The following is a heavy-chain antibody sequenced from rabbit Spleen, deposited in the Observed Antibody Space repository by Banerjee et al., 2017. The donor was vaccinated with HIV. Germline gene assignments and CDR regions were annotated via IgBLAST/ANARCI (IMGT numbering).Heavy chain of an antibody. D-gene: IGHD1-1*01. J-gene: IGHJ4*01. CDR1: GFSFSNKAV. Sequence: QEQLEESGGDLVKPGASLTLTCKASGFSFSNKAVICWVRQAPGKGLEWIACIDTGTSGFTYFATWAKGRFAISKTSSTTVTLQMTSLTAADTATYFCASGYSDVYFSLWGQGTLVTVS. V-gene: IGHV1S45*01. CDR3: ASGYSDVYFSL. CDR2: IDTGTSGFT.